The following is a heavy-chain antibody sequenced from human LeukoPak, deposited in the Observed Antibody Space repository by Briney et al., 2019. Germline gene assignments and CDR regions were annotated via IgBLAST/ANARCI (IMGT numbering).Heavy chain of an antibody. CDR1: GFQFTSYW. CDR2: IWPGDSET. J-gene: IGHJ4*02. D-gene: IGHD6-6*01. V-gene: IGHV5-51*01. Sequence: GESLKISCKGSGFQFTSYWIGWVRQTPGKGLEWMGFIWPGDSETTYNPPFQGQVTVSADTSSSTAYLQWSSLKASDTAMYYCARLLSSSSSPFDYWGQGTLVTVSS. CDR3: ARLLSSSSSPFDY.